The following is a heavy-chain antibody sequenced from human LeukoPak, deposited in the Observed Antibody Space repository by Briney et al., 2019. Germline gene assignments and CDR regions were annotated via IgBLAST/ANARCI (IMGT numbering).Heavy chain of an antibody. CDR1: GFTFSSYA. CDR3: ARDKNGSGSLGWFDP. V-gene: IGHV3-30*04. CDR2: ISYDGSNK. Sequence: PGRSLRLSCAASGFTFSSYAMHWVRQAPGKGLEGVAVISYDGSNKYYADSVKGRFTISRDNSKNTLYLQMNSLRAEDTAVYYCARDKNGSGSLGWFDPWGQGTLVTVSS. J-gene: IGHJ5*02. D-gene: IGHD3-10*01.